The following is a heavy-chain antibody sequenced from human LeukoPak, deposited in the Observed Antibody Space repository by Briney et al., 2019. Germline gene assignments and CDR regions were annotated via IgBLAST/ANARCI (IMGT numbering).Heavy chain of an antibody. CDR2: ISTSSSYI. V-gene: IGHV3-21*01. D-gene: IGHD3-9*01. Sequence: GGSLRLSCAASGFTFSNHNMNWVRQAPGKGLEWVSSISTSSSYIYYADSVKGRFTISRDNAKNSLYLQMNSLRAEDTAVYYCARETRVLRYFDWLSTDYFDYWGQGTLVTVSS. CDR1: GFTFSNHN. J-gene: IGHJ4*02. CDR3: ARETRVLRYFDWLSTDYFDY.